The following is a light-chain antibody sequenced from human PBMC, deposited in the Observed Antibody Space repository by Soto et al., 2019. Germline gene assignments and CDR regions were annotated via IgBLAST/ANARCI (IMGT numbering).Light chain of an antibody. CDR3: QQSSNSPPPWP. J-gene: IGKJ1*01. CDR1: QSVSSY. Sequence: EIVLTQSPATLSLSPGERATLSCRASQSVSSYLAWYQQKPGQAPRLLIYDASNRATGIRARFSGSGSGTDFTLTIRTLEPEDFAVYYRQQSSNSPPPWPFGQGTKVEIK. CDR2: DAS. V-gene: IGKV3-11*01.